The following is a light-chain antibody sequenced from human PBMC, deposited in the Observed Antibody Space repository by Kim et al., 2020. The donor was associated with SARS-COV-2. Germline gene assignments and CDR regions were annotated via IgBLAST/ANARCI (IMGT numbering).Light chain of an antibody. Sequence: QRVTISCPGSGSNIGAGYDVHWYQQLPGTAPKLLIYGNSNRPSGVPDRFSGSKSGTSASLAITGLQAEDEADYYCQSYDSSLSGYVFGTGTKVTVL. CDR3: QSYDSSLSGYV. V-gene: IGLV1-40*01. J-gene: IGLJ1*01. CDR1: GSNIGAGYD. CDR2: GNS.